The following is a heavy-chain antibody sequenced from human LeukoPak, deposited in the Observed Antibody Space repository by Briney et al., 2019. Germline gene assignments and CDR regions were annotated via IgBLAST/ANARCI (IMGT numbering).Heavy chain of an antibody. CDR1: GFTFSDYY. CDR2: IKQDGSET. V-gene: IGHV3-7*01. D-gene: IGHD3-10*02. J-gene: IGHJ6*04. CDR3: AELGITMIGGV. Sequence: GGSLRLSCAASGFTFSDYYMSWIRQAPGKGLEWVANIKQDGSETYYVDSVKGRFTISRDNAKNSLYLQMNSLRAEDTAVYYCAELGITMIGGVWGKGTTVTISS.